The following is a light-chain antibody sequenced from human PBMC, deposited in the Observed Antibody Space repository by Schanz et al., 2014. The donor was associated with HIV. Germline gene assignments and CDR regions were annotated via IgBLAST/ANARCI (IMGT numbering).Light chain of an antibody. CDR1: SSDFSRSDY. V-gene: IGLV2-14*01. J-gene: IGLJ2*01. Sequence: QSALTQPASVSGSPGQSVTISCTSTSSDFSRSDYVCWYQHHPGKAPKLMIYEVSKRPSGVSNRFSGSKSGSTASLTFSGLQAEDEADYYCCSYTSSSTLVFGGGTKLTVL. CDR2: EVS. CDR3: CSYTSSSTLV.